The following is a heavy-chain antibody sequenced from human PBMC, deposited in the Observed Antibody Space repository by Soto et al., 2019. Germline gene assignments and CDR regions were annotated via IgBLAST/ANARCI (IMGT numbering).Heavy chain of an antibody. Sequence: PSETLSLPCAVSGCSISSSNWWSWVRQPPGKGLEWIGEISHSGSTNYNPSLKSRVTISVDKSKNQFSLKLSSVTAADTAVYYCARLIHSSGADYWGQGTLVTVSS. J-gene: IGHJ4*02. CDR1: GCSISSSNW. V-gene: IGHV4-4*02. CDR2: ISHSGST. CDR3: ARLIHSSGADY. D-gene: IGHD6-19*01.